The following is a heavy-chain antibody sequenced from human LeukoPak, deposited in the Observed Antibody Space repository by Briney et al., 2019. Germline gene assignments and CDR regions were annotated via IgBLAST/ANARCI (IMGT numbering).Heavy chain of an antibody. CDR1: GFTFSTYA. Sequence: PGGSLRLSCSGSGFTFSTYAIHWVRQAPRKGPEYVSLINTSGDKTYYADSVKGKFTISRDNSKNTVSLQMSSLRDEDTAMYYCVKDLYKGETSTWYYFDYWGQGTLVTVSS. D-gene: IGHD6-13*01. CDR3: VKDLYKGETSTWYYFDY. CDR2: INTSGDKT. J-gene: IGHJ4*02. V-gene: IGHV3-64D*06.